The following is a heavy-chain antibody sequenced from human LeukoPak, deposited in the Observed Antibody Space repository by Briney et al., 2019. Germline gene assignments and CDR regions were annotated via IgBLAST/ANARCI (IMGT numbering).Heavy chain of an antibody. CDR2: IKQDGSEK. J-gene: IGHJ5*02. V-gene: IGHV3-7*01. CDR1: GFTFSSFW. D-gene: IGHD3-16*01. Sequence: GGSLRLSCAASGFTFSSFWMSWVRQAPGKGLEWVANIKQDGSEKYYVDSVRGRFTISRDNAKNSLYLQMNSLRAEDTAVYYCARDFGETSLPNWFDPWGQGTLVIVSS. CDR3: ARDFGETSLPNWFDP.